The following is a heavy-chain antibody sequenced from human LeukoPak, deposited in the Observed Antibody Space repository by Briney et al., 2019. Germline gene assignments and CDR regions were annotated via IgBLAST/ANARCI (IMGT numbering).Heavy chain of an antibody. Sequence: GGSLRLSCAASGFTFSSYAMSWVRQAPGNGLEWVSAISGSGGSTYYADSVKGRFTISRDNSKNTLYLQMNSLRAEDTAVYYCAKDGKVPGRHCRGGSCYSTGSYYYGMDVWGQGTTVTVSS. J-gene: IGHJ6*02. D-gene: IGHD2-15*01. CDR1: GFTFSSYA. V-gene: IGHV3-23*01. CDR2: ISGSGGST. CDR3: AKDGKVPGRHCRGGSCYSTGSYYYGMDV.